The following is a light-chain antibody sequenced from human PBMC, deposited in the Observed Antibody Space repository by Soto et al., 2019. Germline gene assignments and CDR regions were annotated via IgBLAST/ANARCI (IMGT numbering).Light chain of an antibody. CDR3: QQYNSYSPGWT. J-gene: IGKJ1*01. CDR1: QSISSW. Sequence: DIQMTQAPSTPSASVGDRVTITCRASQSISSWLAWYQQKPGKAPKLLIYDASSLESGVPSRFSGSGSGTEFTLTISSLQPDDFATYYCQQYNSYSPGWTFGQGTKVEIK. V-gene: IGKV1-5*01. CDR2: DAS.